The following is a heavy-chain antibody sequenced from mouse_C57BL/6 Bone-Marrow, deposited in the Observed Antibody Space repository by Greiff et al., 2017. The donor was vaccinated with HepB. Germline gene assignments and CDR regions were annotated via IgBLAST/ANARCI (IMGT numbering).Heavy chain of an antibody. CDR2: ISDGGSYT. CDR3: ARAGGYPQAWFAY. Sequence: EVKLVESGGGLVKPGGSLKLSCAASGFTFSDYYMYWVRQTPEKRLEWVATISDGGSYTYYPDSVKGRFTISRDNAKNNLYLQMSSLKSEDTAMYYCARAGGYPQAWFAYWGQGTRVTVSA. V-gene: IGHV5-4*02. CDR1: GFTFSDYY. J-gene: IGHJ3*01.